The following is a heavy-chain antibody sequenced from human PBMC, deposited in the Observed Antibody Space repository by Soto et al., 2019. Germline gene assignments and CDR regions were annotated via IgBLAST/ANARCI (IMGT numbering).Heavy chain of an antibody. J-gene: IGHJ4*02. CDR2: IKSKTAGGTT. D-gene: IGHD3-10*01. CDR3: VAEFGRPGND. CDR1: GFSFTNAW. V-gene: IGHV3-15*01. Sequence: GESLKISCAASGFSFTNAWMTWVRQARGKGLEWVGRIKSKTAGGTTDHAPPVRGRFTVSRDESKNMLYLEMNSLKTEDSAVYYCVAEFGRPGNDWGQGTLVTVSS.